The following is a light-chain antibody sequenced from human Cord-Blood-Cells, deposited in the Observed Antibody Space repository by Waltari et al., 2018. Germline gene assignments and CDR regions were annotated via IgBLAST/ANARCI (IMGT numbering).Light chain of an antibody. J-gene: IGLJ2*01. CDR1: SSDVGGYNS. Sequence: QSALTQPASVSGSPGQSITISCTGTSSDVGGYNSVSWYHQPPGKAPNLMIYEVSNRPSGVSNRFSGSKSGNTASLTISGLQAEDEADYYCSSYTSSSTLVFGGGTKLTVL. CDR3: SSYTSSSTLV. V-gene: IGLV2-14*01. CDR2: EVS.